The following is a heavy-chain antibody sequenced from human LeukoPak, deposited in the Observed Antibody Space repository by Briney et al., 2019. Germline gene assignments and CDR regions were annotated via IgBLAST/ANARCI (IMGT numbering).Heavy chain of an antibody. Sequence: GASVKVSCKASGSTFTGYYMHWVRQAPGQGLEWMGWITPNSGGTNYAQKFQGRVTMTRDTSISTAYMELSRLRSDDTAVYYCARGASGVYTVTTSWFDPWGQGTLVTVSS. CDR3: ARGASGVYTVTTSWFDP. J-gene: IGHJ5*02. V-gene: IGHV1-2*02. CDR2: ITPNSGGT. D-gene: IGHD4-17*01. CDR1: GSTFTGYY.